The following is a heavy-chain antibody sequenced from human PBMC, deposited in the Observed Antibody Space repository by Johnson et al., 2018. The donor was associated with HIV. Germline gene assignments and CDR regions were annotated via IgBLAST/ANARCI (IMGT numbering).Heavy chain of an antibody. D-gene: IGHD1-26*01. V-gene: IGHV3-20*04. CDR2: INWNGGST. CDR3: ARHLASGSYAGAFDI. Sequence: EVQLVESGGGLVKPGGSLRLSCAASGFTLSNAWMSWVRQAPGKGLEWVSGINWNGGSTGYADSVKGRFTISRDNAKNSLYLQMNSLRAEDTALYYCARHLASGSYAGAFDIWGQGTMVTVSS. J-gene: IGHJ3*02. CDR1: GFTLSNAW.